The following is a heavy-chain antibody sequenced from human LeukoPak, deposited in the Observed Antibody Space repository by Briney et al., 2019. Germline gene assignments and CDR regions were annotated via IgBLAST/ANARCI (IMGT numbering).Heavy chain of an antibody. CDR2: ISGSGGTT. J-gene: IGHJ5*02. Sequence: PGGSLRLSCAASGFTFSSYSMSWVRQAPGKGLEWVSSISGSGGTTYCADSVKGRFTISGDNSKNTLYLQMNSLRAEDTAVYYCAKGAIQFDPWGQGTLVTVSS. V-gene: IGHV3-23*01. D-gene: IGHD4/OR15-4a*01. CDR1: GFTFSSYS. CDR3: AKGAIQFDP.